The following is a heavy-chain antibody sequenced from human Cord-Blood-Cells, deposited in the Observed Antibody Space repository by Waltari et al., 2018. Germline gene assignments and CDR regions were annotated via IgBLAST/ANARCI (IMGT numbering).Heavy chain of an antibody. D-gene: IGHD6-13*01. J-gene: IGHJ3*02. CDR2: IWYDGSNK. Sequence: QVQLVESGGGVVQPGRSLRLSCAASGFTFSSYGMHWVRQAPGKGLGWVAVIWYDGSNKYYADSVKGRFTISRDNSKNTLYLQMNSLRAEDTAVYYCARERAADAFDIWGQGTMVTVSS. CDR3: ARERAADAFDI. V-gene: IGHV3-33*01. CDR1: GFTFSSYG.